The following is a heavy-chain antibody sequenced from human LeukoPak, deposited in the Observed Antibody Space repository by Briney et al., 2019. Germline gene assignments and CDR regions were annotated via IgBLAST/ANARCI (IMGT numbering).Heavy chain of an antibody. CDR3: ARRRIFGVVIINYYFDY. D-gene: IGHD3-3*01. CDR2: INHSGST. CDR1: GGSFSGYY. Sequence: PSETLSLTCAVYGGSFSGYYWSWIRQPPGKGLEWIGEINHSGSTNYNPSLKGRVTISVDTSKNQFSLKMSSVTAADTAVYYCARRRIFGVVIINYYFDYWGQGTLVTVSS. J-gene: IGHJ4*02. V-gene: IGHV4-34*01.